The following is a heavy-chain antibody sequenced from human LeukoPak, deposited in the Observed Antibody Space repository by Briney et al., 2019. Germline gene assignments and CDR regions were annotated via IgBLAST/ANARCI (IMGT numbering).Heavy chain of an antibody. V-gene: IGHV3-11*01. D-gene: IGHD3-3*01. CDR2: ISSSGSTI. Sequence: LSLTCAVYGGSFSGYYWSWIRQPPGKGLEWVSYISSSGSTIYYADSVKGRFTISRDNAKNSLYLQMNSLRAEDTAVYYCARDLRDERRVTIFGVVMALGGMDVWGQGTTVTVSS. CDR1: GGSFSGYY. CDR3: ARDLRDERRVTIFGVVMALGGMDV. J-gene: IGHJ6*02.